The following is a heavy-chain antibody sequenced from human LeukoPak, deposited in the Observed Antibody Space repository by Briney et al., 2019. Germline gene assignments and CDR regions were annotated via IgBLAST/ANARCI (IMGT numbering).Heavy chain of an antibody. CDR3: ASSVVVPSAADY. CDR2: IYHSGRT. V-gene: IGHV4-38-2*02. D-gene: IGHD2-2*01. Sequence: ASETLSLTCTVSGYSISSGYYWGWIRQPPGKGLEWIGSIYHSGRTFYNPSLKSRVTISVDTSKNQFSLKVTSMTAADTAVYYCASSVVVPSAADYWGQGTLVTVSS. J-gene: IGHJ4*02. CDR1: GYSISSGYY.